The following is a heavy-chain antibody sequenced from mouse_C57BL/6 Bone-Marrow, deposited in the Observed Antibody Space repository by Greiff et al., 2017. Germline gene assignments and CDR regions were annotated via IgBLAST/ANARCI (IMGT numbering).Heavy chain of an antibody. Sequence: VQLKESGPVLVKPGASVKMSCKASGYTFTDYYMNWVKQSHGKSLEWIGVINPYNGGTSYNQKFKGKATLTVDKSSSTAYMELNSLTSEDSAVYYCARSQLRLLFAYWGQGTLVTVSA. D-gene: IGHD3-2*02. CDR1: GYTFTDYY. J-gene: IGHJ3*01. CDR2: INPYNGGT. V-gene: IGHV1-19*01. CDR3: ARSQLRLLFAY.